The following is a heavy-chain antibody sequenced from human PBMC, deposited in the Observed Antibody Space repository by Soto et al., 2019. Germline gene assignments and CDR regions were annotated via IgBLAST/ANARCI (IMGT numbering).Heavy chain of an antibody. V-gene: IGHV4-59*01. D-gene: IGHD1-1*01. Sequence: PSETLSLTCTVPGGSISSYYWSWIRQPPGKGLEWIGYIYYSGSTNYNPSLKSRVTISVDTSKNQFSLKLSSVTAADTAVYYCARGTTGTTVGYWGQGTLVTV. CDR2: IYYSGST. CDR1: GGSISSYY. J-gene: IGHJ4*02. CDR3: ARGTTGTTVGY.